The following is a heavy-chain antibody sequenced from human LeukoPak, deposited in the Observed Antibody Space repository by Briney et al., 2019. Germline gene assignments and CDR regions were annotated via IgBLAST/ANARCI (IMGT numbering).Heavy chain of an antibody. CDR1: GYTFTGYY. V-gene: IGHV1-2*04. CDR2: INPNSGGT. CDR3: ARSNRDYYGMDV. Sequence: ASVKVSCKASGYTFTGYYMHWVRQAPGQGLEWMGWINPNSGGTNYAQKFQGWVTMTRDTSISTAYMEVSRLRSDDTAEYYCARSNRDYYGMDVWGQGTTVTVSS. J-gene: IGHJ6*02. D-gene: IGHD3-3*01.